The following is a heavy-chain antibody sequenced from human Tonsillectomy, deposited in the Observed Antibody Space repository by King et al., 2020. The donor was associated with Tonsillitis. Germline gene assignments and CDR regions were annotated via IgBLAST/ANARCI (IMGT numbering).Heavy chain of an antibody. V-gene: IGHV4-59*08. J-gene: IGHJ3*02. D-gene: IGHD2-2*01. Sequence: VQLQESGPGLVKPSETLSLTCTVSGCSISSYYWSWIRQPPGKGLEWIGYIYYSGSTNYNPSLNSRVTISVDTSKNQFSLKLSSVTAADTAVYYCAGSNTSTSGRLGDSWGQGTMVTVSS. CDR1: GCSISSYY. CDR2: IYYSGST. CDR3: AGSNTSTSGRLGDS.